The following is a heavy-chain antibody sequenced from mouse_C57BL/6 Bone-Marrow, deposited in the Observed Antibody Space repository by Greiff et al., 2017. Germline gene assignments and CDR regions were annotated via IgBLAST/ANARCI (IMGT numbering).Heavy chain of an antibody. D-gene: IGHD2-4*01. CDR2: FYPYNDDT. CDR3: TPYDYDRSGDY. Sequence: QVQLQQSGAELVKPGASVKMSCKASGYTFTTYSIEWMKQNHGKSLEWIGNFYPYNDDTKYNEKLKGKATLTVDKSSSTVYLELSRLTSDDSAVCYCTPYDYDRSGDYWGQGTTLTVSA. V-gene: IGHV1-47*01. CDR1: GYTFTTYS. J-gene: IGHJ2*01.